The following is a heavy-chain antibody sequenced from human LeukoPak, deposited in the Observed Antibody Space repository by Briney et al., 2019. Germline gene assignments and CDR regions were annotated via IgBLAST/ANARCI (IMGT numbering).Heavy chain of an antibody. CDR2: ISRSGSTK. CDR3: ARGSRTIVTTKFARGHYMDV. V-gene: IGHV3-11*04. CDR1: GFTFSDYN. J-gene: IGHJ6*03. Sequence: GGSLRLSCAASGFTFSDYNMRWIRQAPGKGLEWVSSISRSGSTKYYADSVKGRFTISRDNSKNTLYLQMNSLRAEDTAVYYSARGSRTIVTTKFARGHYMDVWGKGTTVTVSS. D-gene: IGHD5-12*01.